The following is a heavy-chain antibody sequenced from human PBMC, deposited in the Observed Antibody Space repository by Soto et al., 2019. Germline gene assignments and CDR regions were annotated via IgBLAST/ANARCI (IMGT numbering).Heavy chain of an antibody. CDR3: ARDLADSSGYYCGY. CDR1: GFTFSSYS. J-gene: IGHJ4*02. CDR2: ISSSSSYI. D-gene: IGHD3-22*01. V-gene: IGHV3-21*06. Sequence: EVQLVESGGGLVKPGGSLRLSCAASGFTFSSYSMNWVRQAPGKGLEWVSSISSSSSYIYYADSVKGRFTISRDNAKNSLYLQMNSLRAEDTAVYYCARDLADSSGYYCGYWGQGTLVTVSS.